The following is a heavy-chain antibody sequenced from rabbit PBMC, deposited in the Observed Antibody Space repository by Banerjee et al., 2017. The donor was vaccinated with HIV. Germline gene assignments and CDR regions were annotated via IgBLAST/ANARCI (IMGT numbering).Heavy chain of an antibody. Sequence: QEQLVESGGGLVQPGGSLKLSCKASGFDFSSYWMCWVRQAPGKGLEWIGCISTGDATTYYASWVNGRFSISRENTQNTLYVKLNSLTAADTATYFCVTAGDWGGFWGPGTLVTV. J-gene: IGHJ3*01. CDR2: ISTGDATT. CDR1: GFDFSSYW. D-gene: IGHD4-1*01. V-gene: IGHV1S47*01. CDR3: VTAGDWGGF.